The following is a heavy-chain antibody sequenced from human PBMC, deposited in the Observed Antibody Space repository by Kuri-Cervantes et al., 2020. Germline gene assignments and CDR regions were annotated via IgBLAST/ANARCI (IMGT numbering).Heavy chain of an antibody. V-gene: IGHV1-2*04. J-gene: IGHJ5*02. Sequence: ASVKVSCKASGYTFTDYYMHWVRQAPGQGLEWVGWINPNSGATNYVQKFQGWVTMTRDTSISTAYMELSRLKSDDTAVYYCARVRGGTDWNDWFDPWGQGTLVTVSS. CDR1: GYTFTDYY. D-gene: IGHD1-1*01. CDR2: INPNSGAT. CDR3: ARVRGGTDWNDWFDP.